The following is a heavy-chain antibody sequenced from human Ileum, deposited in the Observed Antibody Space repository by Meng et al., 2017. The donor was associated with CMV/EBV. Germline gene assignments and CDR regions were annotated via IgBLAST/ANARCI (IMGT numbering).Heavy chain of an antibody. CDR3: AKQGFEGSDDY. J-gene: IGHJ4*02. CDR1: GFTFSTYG. V-gene: IGHV3-33*06. D-gene: IGHD3-9*01. CDR2: IWYDGSYK. Sequence: GASLKISCAASGFTFSTYGMHWVRQAPCKGLEWVAVIWYDGSYKYYADPVKGRFTISRDNSGNTLFLQMNSLRAEYTAVYYCAKQGFEGSDDYWGQGTLVTVSS.